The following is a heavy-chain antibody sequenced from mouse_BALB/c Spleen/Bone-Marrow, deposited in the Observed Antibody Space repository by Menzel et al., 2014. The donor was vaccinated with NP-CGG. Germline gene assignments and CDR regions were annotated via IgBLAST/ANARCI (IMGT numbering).Heavy chain of an antibody. D-gene: IGHD1-1*01. CDR1: GYTFSSYW. CDR2: ILPGSGST. J-gene: IGHJ1*01. Sequence: QVQLQQSGAELMKPGASVKISCKATGYTFSSYWIDWVKQRPGHGLEWIGEILPGSGSTNYNEKFKGKATFTADTSSNTAYMQLSSLTSEDSAVYYCAREDGLWYFDVWGAGTTVTASS. CDR3: AREDGLWYFDV. V-gene: IGHV1-9*01.